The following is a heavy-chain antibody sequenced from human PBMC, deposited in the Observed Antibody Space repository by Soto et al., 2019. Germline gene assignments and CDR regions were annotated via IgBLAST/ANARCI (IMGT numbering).Heavy chain of an antibody. J-gene: IGHJ4*02. D-gene: IGHD3-16*01. V-gene: IGHV4-34*01. CDR1: GGSFSDYY. Sequence: SETLSLTCPVNGGSFSDYYWTWIRQPPGKGLEWIGEVNHGGSTHYNPSLKSRVSISVDTSKKQFSLNLTFVTAADTAVYYCAGEWWGGSLIGGSLGGEGTLVTVSS. CDR3: AGEWWGGSLIGGSL. CDR2: VNHGGST.